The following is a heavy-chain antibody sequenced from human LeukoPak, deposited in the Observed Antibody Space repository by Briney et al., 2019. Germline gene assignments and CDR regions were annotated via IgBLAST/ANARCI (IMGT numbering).Heavy chain of an antibody. CDR3: VRQDIGSYLGGY. Sequence: GGSLRLSCAASGFTVRSYWMHWVRQAPGKGLAWVSHINSDGSNTGYADSVKGRFTISRDTAKNTLYLQMDNLRAEDTAVYYCVRQDIGSYLGGYWGQGTLVTV. J-gene: IGHJ4*02. CDR2: INSDGSNT. D-gene: IGHD1-26*01. CDR1: GFTVRSYW. V-gene: IGHV3-74*01.